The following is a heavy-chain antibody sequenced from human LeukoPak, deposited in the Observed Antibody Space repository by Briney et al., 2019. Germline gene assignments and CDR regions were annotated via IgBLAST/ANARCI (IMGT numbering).Heavy chain of an antibody. J-gene: IGHJ1*01. D-gene: IGHD4-17*01. V-gene: IGHV4-39*01. CDR3: ARGEDGDYYFQH. CDR2: IYYSGST. CDR1: GGSISSSRYY. Sequence: SETLSLTCTVSGGSISSSRYYWAWIRQPPGKGLEWIGSIYYSGSTYYNPSLESRVTISVDTSKNQFSLKLSSVTATDTAVYYCARGEDGDYYFQHWGQGTLVTVSS.